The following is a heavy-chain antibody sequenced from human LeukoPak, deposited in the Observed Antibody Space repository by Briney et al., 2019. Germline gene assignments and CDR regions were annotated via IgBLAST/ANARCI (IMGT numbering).Heavy chain of an antibody. Sequence: ASVKVSCKASGYTFTSLDISWVRQANGQGLEWLGWMNPKNGNTGYAQKFRGRVTITRDTSESIAYMELSGLRADDTAVYYCARVHPGYKSAFLRAFDMWGQGTMVIVSS. D-gene: IGHD1-14*01. CDR1: GYTFTSLD. CDR3: ARVHPGYKSAFLRAFDM. CDR2: MNPKNGNT. J-gene: IGHJ3*02. V-gene: IGHV1-8*03.